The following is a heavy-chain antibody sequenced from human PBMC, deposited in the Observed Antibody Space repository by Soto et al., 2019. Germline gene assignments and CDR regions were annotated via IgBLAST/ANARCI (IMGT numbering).Heavy chain of an antibody. D-gene: IGHD5-12*01. J-gene: IGHJ4*02. CDR3: ARDSGYEFDYVDY. V-gene: IGHV3-33*01. CDR1: GFTFSSYG. CDR2: IWYDGSNK. Sequence: QVQLVESGGGVVQPGRSLRLSCAASGFTFSSYGMHWVRQAPGKGLEWVAVIWYDGSNKYYADSVKGRFTISSDNSKNTLYLQMNSLRAEDTAVYYCARDSGYEFDYVDYWGQGTLVTVSS.